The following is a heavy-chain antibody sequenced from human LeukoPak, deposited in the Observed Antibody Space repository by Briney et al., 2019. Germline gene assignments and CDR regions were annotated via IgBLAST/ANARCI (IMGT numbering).Heavy chain of an antibody. CDR3: ARGYNEQQLVHGMYYFDY. J-gene: IGHJ4*02. V-gene: IGHV3-30-3*01. D-gene: IGHD6-13*01. CDR1: GFTFSSYA. CDR2: ISYDGSNK. Sequence: GGSLRLSCAASGFTFSSYAMHWVRQAPGKGLEWVAVISYDGSNKYYADSVKGRFTISRDNSKNTLYLQMNSLRAEDTAVYYCARGYNEQQLVHGMYYFDYWGQGTLVAVSS.